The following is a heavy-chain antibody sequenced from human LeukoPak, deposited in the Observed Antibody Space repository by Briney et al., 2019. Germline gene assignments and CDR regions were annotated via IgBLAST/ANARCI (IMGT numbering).Heavy chain of an antibody. CDR3: ARVRSRVSSSGYYYDDY. CDR2: ISAYNGNT. J-gene: IGHJ4*02. CDR1: GYTFTSYG. V-gene: IGHV1-18*01. Sequence: ASVKVSCKASGYTFTSYGISWVRQAPGQGLEWMGWISAYNGNTNYAQELQGRVTMTTDTSTSTAYMELRSLRSDDTAVYYCARVRSRVSSSGYYYDDYWGQGTLVTVSS. D-gene: IGHD3-22*01.